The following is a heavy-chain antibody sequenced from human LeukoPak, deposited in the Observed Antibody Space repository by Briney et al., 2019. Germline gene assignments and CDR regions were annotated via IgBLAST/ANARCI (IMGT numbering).Heavy chain of an antibody. CDR2: IKQDGSEK. J-gene: IGHJ4*02. CDR3: ATGGKWLALEY. V-gene: IGHV3-7*01. CDR1: GFTFSSYA. Sequence: GGSLRLSCAASGFTFSSYAMHWIRQAPGKGLEWVANIKQDGSEKYYVDSVKGRFTISRDNDKNSLYLQMNSLRAEDTAVYYCATGGKWLALEYWGRGTLVTVSS. D-gene: IGHD5-12*01.